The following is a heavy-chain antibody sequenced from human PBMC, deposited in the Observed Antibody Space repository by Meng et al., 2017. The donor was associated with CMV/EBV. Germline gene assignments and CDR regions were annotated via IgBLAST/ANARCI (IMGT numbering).Heavy chain of an antibody. CDR1: GFTFDDYA. J-gene: IGHJ2*01. D-gene: IGHD3-9*01. Sequence: GGSLRLSCTASGFTFDDYAMHWVRQTPGKGLEWVSGISWNRGSIDYADSVKDRFTISRDNAKSSLYLQMNSLRAEDTALYYCAKESYFDILTGPIEYWGRGTLVTVSS. V-gene: IGHV3-9*01. CDR2: ISWNRGSI. CDR3: AKESYFDILTGPIEY.